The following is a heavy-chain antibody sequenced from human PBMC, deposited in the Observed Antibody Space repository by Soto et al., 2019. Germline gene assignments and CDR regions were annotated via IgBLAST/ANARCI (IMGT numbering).Heavy chain of an antibody. CDR2: IYYSGST. V-gene: IGHV4-59*01. CDR1: GGSISSYY. J-gene: IGHJ4*02. D-gene: IGHD3-16*01. Sequence: QVQLQESGPGLVKPSETLSLTCTVSGGSISSYYWSWIRQPPGKGLEWIGYIYYSGSTNYNPSLKSRVTISVDTSKNQFSLKLSSVTAADTAVYYCARQPTPWGNFDYWGQGTLVTVSS. CDR3: ARQPTPWGNFDY.